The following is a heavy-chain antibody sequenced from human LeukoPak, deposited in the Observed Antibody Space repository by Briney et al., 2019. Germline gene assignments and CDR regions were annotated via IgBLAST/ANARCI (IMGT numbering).Heavy chain of an antibody. CDR2: ISGSAYTT. CDR3: AKSGYNRFDY. Sequence: AGGSLRLSCAASGFTFSSYAMSWVRQAPGKGLEWVSAISGSAYTTYYADSVKGRFAISRDNSKNTLYLQMNSLRAEDTAVYYCAKSGYNRFDYWGQGTLVTVSS. J-gene: IGHJ4*02. V-gene: IGHV3-23*01. D-gene: IGHD5-24*01. CDR1: GFTFSSYA.